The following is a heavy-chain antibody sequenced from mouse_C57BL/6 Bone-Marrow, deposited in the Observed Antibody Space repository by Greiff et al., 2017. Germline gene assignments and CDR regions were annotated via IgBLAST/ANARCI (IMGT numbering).Heavy chain of an antibody. CDR1: GYSITSGYY. Sequence: EVKLMESGPGLVKPSQSLSLTCSVTGYSITSGYYWNWIRQFPGNKLEWMGYISYDGSNNYNPSLRNRISITRDTSKNQFFLKLNTVTTEDTHTYYCARGRYAMDYWGQGTSVTVSS. V-gene: IGHV3-6*01. CDR3: ARGRYAMDY. CDR2: ISYDGSN. J-gene: IGHJ4*01.